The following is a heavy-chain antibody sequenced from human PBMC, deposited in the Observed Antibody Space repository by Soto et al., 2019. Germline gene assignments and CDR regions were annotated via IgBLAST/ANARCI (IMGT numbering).Heavy chain of an antibody. J-gene: IGHJ4*02. D-gene: IGHD3-3*01. CDR1: GFTFSSYW. V-gene: IGHV3-7*01. CDR3: ARDGDLYYYFWSGYYYPGGYFGY. Sequence: EVQLVESGGGLVQPGGSLRLSCAASGFTFSSYWLSWVRQAPGKGLEWVANIKQDGSEKYYVDSVKGRFTISRDNAKNSLYLQMNSLRAEDTAVYYCARDGDLYYYFWSGYYYPGGYFGYWGQGTLGTGSS. CDR2: IKQDGSEK.